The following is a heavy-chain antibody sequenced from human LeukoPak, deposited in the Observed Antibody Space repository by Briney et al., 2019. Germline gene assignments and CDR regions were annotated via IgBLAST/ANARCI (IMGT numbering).Heavy chain of an antibody. CDR2: IIPILGIA. V-gene: IGHV1-69*04. CDR1: GGTFICYA. D-gene: IGHD5-24*01. CDR3: ARESTSGMATKDYYGMDV. J-gene: IGHJ6*02. Sequence: GSSVKVSCKASGGTFICYAISWLRQAPGQGLEWMGRIIPILGIANYAQKFQGRVTITADKSTSTAYMELSSLRSEDTAVYYCARESTSGMATKDYYGMDVWGQGTTVTVSS.